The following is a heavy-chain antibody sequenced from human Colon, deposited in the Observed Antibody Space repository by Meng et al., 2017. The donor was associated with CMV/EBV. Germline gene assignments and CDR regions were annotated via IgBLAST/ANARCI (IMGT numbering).Heavy chain of an antibody. CDR1: GFTFSSYS. V-gene: IGHV3-21*01. CDR3: ARVRSSWYVDY. J-gene: IGHJ4*02. Sequence: GGSLRLSCAASGFTFSSYSMNWVRQAPGKGLEWVSSISSSSYIYYADSVKGRFTISRDNAKNSLYLQMNSLRAEDTAVYYCARVRSSWYVDYWGQGTLVTVSS. CDR2: ISSSSYI. D-gene: IGHD6-13*01.